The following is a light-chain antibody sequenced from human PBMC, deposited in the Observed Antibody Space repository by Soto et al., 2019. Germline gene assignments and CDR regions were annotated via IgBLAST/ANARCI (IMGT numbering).Light chain of an antibody. Sequence: QSVLTQPASVSGSPGLSITISCTGTSSDVGSYNLVSWYQQHPGKAPKLMIYEGSKRPSGVSNRFSGSKSGNTASLTISGLQAEDEADYYCCSYAGSSLYVFGTGTNLTVL. CDR3: CSYAGSSLYV. J-gene: IGLJ1*01. CDR2: EGS. CDR1: SSDVGSYNL. V-gene: IGLV2-23*01.